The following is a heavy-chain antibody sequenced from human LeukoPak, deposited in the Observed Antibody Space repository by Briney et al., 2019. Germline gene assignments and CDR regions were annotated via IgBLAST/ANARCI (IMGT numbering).Heavy chain of an antibody. CDR2: IYYSGST. Sequence: SLTVSLTCTVSGGSISSSSYYWGWVRQPPGKGPEWIGSIYYSGSTYYNPSLKSRVTVSVDTSKNQFFLRLSSVTAADTAVYFCARYVVTRGYFFDYWGQGTLVTVSS. D-gene: IGHD4-23*01. V-gene: IGHV4-39*01. CDR3: ARYVVTRGYFFDY. J-gene: IGHJ4*02. CDR1: GGSISSSSYY.